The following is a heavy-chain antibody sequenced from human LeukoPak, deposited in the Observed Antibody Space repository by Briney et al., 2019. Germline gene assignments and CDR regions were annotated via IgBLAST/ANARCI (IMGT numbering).Heavy chain of an antibody. D-gene: IGHD6-6*01. CDR1: GFTFSSYA. J-gene: IGHJ6*02. V-gene: IGHV3-23*01. CDR3: AKVKGRKQLVGPYYYYYGVDV. CDR2: ISGSGGST. Sequence: GGSLRLSCAASGFTFSSYAMRWVRQAPGKGLEWVSAISGSGGSTYYADSVKGRFTISRDNSKNTLYLQMNSLRAEDTAVYYCAKVKGRKQLVGPYYYYYGVDVWGQGTTVTVSS.